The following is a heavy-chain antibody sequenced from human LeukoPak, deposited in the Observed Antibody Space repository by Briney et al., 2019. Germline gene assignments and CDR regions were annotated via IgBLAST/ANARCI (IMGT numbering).Heavy chain of an antibody. D-gene: IGHD6-19*01. CDR1: GYTFSNYA. Sequence: GASVKVSCKTYGYTFSNYAMNWVRQAPGQGLEWMGWISTNTGNPTYAQGFTGRFVFSLDTSVSTAYLQISSLKAEDTAVYYCARVGIAVAGVSDAYFHYWGQGTLVTVSS. J-gene: IGHJ1*01. CDR2: ISTNTGNP. V-gene: IGHV7-4-1*02. CDR3: ARVGIAVAGVSDAYFHY.